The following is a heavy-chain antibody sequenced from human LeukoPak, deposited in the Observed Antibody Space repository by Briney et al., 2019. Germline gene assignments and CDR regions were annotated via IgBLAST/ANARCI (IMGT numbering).Heavy chain of an antibody. CDR2: IIPILGIA. D-gene: IGHD6-19*01. CDR1: GGTFSSYA. CDR3: ARDRIAVAGTGGFDY. J-gene: IGHJ4*02. Sequence: ASVKVSCKASGGTFSSYAISWVRQAPGQGLEWMGRIIPILGIANYAQKFQGRVTITADKSTSTAYMELSSLRSGDTAVYYCARDRIAVAGTGGFDYWGQGTLVTVSS. V-gene: IGHV1-69*04.